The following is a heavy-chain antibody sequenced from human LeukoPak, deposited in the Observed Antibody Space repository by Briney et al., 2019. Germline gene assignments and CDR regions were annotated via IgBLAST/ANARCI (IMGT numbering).Heavy chain of an antibody. J-gene: IGHJ4*02. CDR3: ARDLLATEPDTNFDY. CDR2: INPSGGST. D-gene: IGHD1-14*01. Sequence: ASVKVSCKASGYTFTSYYMHWVRQAPGQGLEWIGIINPSGGSTSYAQKFQGRVTMTRDMSTSTVYMELSSLRSEDTAVYYCARDLLATEPDTNFDYWGQETLVTVSS. V-gene: IGHV1-46*01. CDR1: GYTFTSYY.